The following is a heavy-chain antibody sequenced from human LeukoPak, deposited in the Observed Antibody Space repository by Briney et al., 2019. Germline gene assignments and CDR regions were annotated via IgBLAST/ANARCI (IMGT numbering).Heavy chain of an antibody. J-gene: IGHJ6*02. V-gene: IGHV1-2*02. CDR1: VYTFTVYY. Sequence: ASVKVSCKASVYTFTVYYMHWVRQAPGQGLEGMGWINPNSDGTNYAQKFQGRVTMTSDTSTSTTYMEASRLRSDDTAVYYCARDRDGMDVWGQGTTVTVSS. CDR3: ARDRDGMDV. D-gene: IGHD3-10*01. CDR2: INPNSDGT.